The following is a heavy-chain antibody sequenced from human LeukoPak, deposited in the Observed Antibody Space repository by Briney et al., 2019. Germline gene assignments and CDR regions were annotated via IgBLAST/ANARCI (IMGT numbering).Heavy chain of an antibody. CDR3: ARGSSSFRVHYYYYMDV. D-gene: IGHD6-6*01. Sequence: SETLSLTCTVAGGSISSGGYYWSWIRQPPGKGLEWIGYIYHSGSTYYNPSLKSRVTISVDRSKNQFSLKLSSVTAADTAVYYCARGSSSFRVHYYYYMDVWGKGTTVTVSS. J-gene: IGHJ6*03. V-gene: IGHV4-30-2*01. CDR2: IYHSGST. CDR1: GGSISSGGYY.